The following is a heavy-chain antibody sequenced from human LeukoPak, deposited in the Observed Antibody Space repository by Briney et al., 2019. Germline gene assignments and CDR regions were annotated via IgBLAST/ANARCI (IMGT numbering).Heavy chain of an antibody. CDR1: GGSITDHY. D-gene: IGHD6-6*01. V-gene: IGHV4-59*08. J-gene: IGHJ4*02. Sequence: SETLSLTCTVSGGSITDHYWTWIRQPPGKGLEWIGHVFHSGSTNYNPSLKSRVTMFEDKSKNQFSLRLYSVTVADTAVYYCARHFAYSSSSYFDYWGQGSLVTVSS. CDR2: VFHSGST. CDR3: ARHFAYSSSSYFDY.